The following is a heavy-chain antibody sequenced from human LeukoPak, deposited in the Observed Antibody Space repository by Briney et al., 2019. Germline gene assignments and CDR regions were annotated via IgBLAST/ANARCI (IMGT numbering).Heavy chain of an antibody. D-gene: IGHD1-26*01. CDR1: GGSISSGGYY. J-gene: IGHJ3*02. CDR3: ARDTIVGATEAFDI. Sequence: SQTLSLTCAVSGGSISSGGYYWSWIRQHPGKGLEWIGYIYYSGSTYYNPSLKSRVTISVDTSKNQFSLKLSSVTAADTAVYYCARDTIVGATEAFDIWGQGTMVTVSS. CDR2: IYYSGST. V-gene: IGHV4-31*11.